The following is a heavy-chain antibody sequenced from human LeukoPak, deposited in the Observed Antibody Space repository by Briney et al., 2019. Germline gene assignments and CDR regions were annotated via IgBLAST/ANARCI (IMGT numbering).Heavy chain of an antibody. Sequence: SETPSLTCTVSGGSISRYYWSWIRQPPGKGLEWIGYIHYSGTTNYNPSLKSRVTISVDTSKNQFSLKLSSVTAADTAVYYCAGGGQWLAFDYWGQGTLVTVSS. CDR2: IHYSGTT. D-gene: IGHD6-19*01. CDR3: AGGGQWLAFDY. J-gene: IGHJ4*02. V-gene: IGHV4-59*01. CDR1: GGSISRYY.